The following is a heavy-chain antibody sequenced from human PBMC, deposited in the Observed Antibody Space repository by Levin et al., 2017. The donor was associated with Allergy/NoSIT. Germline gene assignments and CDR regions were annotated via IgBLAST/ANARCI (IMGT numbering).Heavy chain of an antibody. Sequence: GASVKVSCKASGYTFTGYYLHWVRQAPGQGLEWMGIINPSGGSTSYAQKFQGRVTMTGDTSTSTVYMEVSSLRSEDTAVYYCARRYSSGSFDHWGQGTLVTVSS. CDR2: INPSGGST. D-gene: IGHD2-15*01. J-gene: IGHJ4*02. CDR3: ARRYSSGSFDH. CDR1: GYTFTGYY. V-gene: IGHV1-46*01.